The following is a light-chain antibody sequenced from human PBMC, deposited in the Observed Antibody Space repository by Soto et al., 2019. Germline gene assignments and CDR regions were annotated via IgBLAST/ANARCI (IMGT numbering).Light chain of an antibody. V-gene: IGKV1-5*01. CDR1: QSISSS. J-gene: IGKJ1*01. CDR3: QQYNRYST. CDR2: DAS. Sequence: DIQMTQSPSTLSASVGDRVTITCRASQSISSSLAWYQQKPGKAPKLLIYDASTLESGVPLRFSGSGSGTEFTLTISSLQPDGFATEYWQQYNRYSTFGHGTKVEI.